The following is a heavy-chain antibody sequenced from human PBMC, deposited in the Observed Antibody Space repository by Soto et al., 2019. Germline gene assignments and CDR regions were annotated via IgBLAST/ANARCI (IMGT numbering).Heavy chain of an antibody. Sequence: EVQLVESGGGLVQPGGSLKLSCVASGFIFGGSAIHWVRQASGKGLEWFGRIRRRANNYATSSAVSVRGRFTLSRDDSKNTAYLKMNPLQTDDTAVDDCCTGQCAPIGDYYYHGLDVWGHVTPVTVS. J-gene: IGHJ6*02. CDR1: GFIFGGSA. V-gene: IGHV3-73*02. CDR3: CTGQCAPIGDYYYHGLDV. D-gene: IGHD2-8*02. CDR2: IRRRANNYAT.